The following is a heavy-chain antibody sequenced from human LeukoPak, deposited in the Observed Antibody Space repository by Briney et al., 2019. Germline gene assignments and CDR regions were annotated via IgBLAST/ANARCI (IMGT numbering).Heavy chain of an antibody. J-gene: IGHJ4*02. CDR3: ARFGGDYDILTGYLDY. CDR1: GGSFSGYY. D-gene: IGHD3-9*01. Sequence: SETLSLTCAVYGGSFSGYYWSWIRQPPGKGLEWIGEINHSGSTNYNPSLKSRVTISVDTSKNQFSLKLSSVTAADTAVYYCARFGGDYDILTGYLDYWGQGTLVTVSS. CDR2: INHSGST. V-gene: IGHV4-34*01.